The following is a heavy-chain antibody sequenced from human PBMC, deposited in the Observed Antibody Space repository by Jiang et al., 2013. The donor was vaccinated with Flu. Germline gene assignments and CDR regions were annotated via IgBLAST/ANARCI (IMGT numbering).Heavy chain of an antibody. CDR3: ARTNNWNYVGGDY. V-gene: IGHV3-30*04. J-gene: IGHJ4*02. Sequence: QLLESGGGLVQPGGSLRLSCAASGFTFSSYAMHWVRQAPGKGLEWVAVISYDGSNKYYADSVKGRFTISRDNSKNTLYLQMNSLRAEDTAVYYCARTNNWNYVGGDYWGQGTLVTVSS. D-gene: IGHD1-7*01. CDR1: GFTFSSYA. CDR2: ISYDGSNK.